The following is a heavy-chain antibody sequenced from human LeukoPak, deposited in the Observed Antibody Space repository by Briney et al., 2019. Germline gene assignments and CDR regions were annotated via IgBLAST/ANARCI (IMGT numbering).Heavy chain of an antibody. D-gene: IGHD3-16*01. CDR1: GGSFSGYY. CDR2: INHSGST. CDR3: ARGRQLRWGGMDV. Sequence: PSETLSLTCAVYGGSFSGYYWSWIRQPPGKGLEWIGEINHSGSTNYNPSLKSRVTISVDTSKNQFSLKLISVTAADTPVYYCARGRQLRWGGMDVWGQGTTVTVSS. V-gene: IGHV4-34*01. J-gene: IGHJ6*02.